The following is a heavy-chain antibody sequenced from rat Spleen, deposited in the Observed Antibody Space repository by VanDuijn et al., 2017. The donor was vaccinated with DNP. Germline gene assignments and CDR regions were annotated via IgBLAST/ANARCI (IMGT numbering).Heavy chain of an antibody. CDR3: ARGSWYFDF. D-gene: IGHD5-1*01. Sequence: QVQLKESGPGLVQPSQTLSLTCTVSGLSLASFGVSWVRQPPGKGLEWMGRIQSGRITDYSSALKSRLSISRDTSKSQVLLKMNSVQTEDTAMYFCARGSWYFDFWGPGTMVTVSS. J-gene: IGHJ1*01. CDR1: GLSLASFG. V-gene: IGHV2-27*01. CDR2: IQSGRIT.